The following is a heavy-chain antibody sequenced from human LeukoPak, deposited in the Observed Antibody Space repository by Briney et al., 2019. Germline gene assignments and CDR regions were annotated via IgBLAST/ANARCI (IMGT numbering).Heavy chain of an antibody. J-gene: IGHJ4*02. CDR2: IKQDGSEK. CDR1: GGSFSGYY. D-gene: IGHD5-18*01. V-gene: IGHV3-7*01. CDR3: ARDSGFSYGRFDD. Sequence: PSETLSLTCAVYGGSFSGYYWSWIRQAPGKGLEWVANIKQDGSEKYYVDSVKGRFTISRDNAKNSLFLQMNSLRAEDTAVYYCARDSGFSYGRFDDWGQGTLVTVSS.